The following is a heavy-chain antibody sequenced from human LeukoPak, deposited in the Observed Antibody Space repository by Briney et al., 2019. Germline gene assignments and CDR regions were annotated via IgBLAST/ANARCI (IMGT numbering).Heavy chain of an antibody. D-gene: IGHD6-19*01. V-gene: IGHV4-4*07. CDR2: IYGSGTT. CDR1: GGSMSTFY. Sequence: PSETLSLTCTVSGGSMSTFYWSWIRQPAGKGLEWIGRIYGSGTTNYNPALKSRVTISVDTSKNQFSLKLSSVTAPDTAVYYCARYQHSSGWDGEYYFDYWGQGTLVTVSS. J-gene: IGHJ4*02. CDR3: ARYQHSSGWDGEYYFDY.